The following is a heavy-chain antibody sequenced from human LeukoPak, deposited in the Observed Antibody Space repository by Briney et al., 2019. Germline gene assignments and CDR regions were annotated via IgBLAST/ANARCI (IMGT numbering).Heavy chain of an antibody. CDR2: IYYSGST. Sequence: SETLSLTCTVSGGSISSGDYYWSWIRQPPGKGLEWIGYIYYSGSTYYNPSPKSRVTISVDTSKNQFSLKLSSVTAADTAVYYCARDLYYYDSSGYYSRRWFDPWGQGTLVTVSS. CDR1: GGSISSGDYY. CDR3: ARDLYYYDSSGYYSRRWFDP. V-gene: IGHV4-30-4*01. D-gene: IGHD3-22*01. J-gene: IGHJ5*02.